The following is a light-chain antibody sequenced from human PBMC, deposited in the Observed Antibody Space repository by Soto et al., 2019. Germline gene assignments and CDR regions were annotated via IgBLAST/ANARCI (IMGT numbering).Light chain of an antibody. CDR3: QQTHTIPIT. V-gene: IGKV3-20*01. CDR1: QSVSSSY. J-gene: IGKJ5*01. Sequence: EIVLTQSPGTLSLSPGERATLSCRASQSVSSSYLAWYQQKSGQAPRLLIYGASSRATGIPDRFSGSGSGTDFTLTISRLEPEDFATYYCQQTHTIPITFGQGTRLEIK. CDR2: GAS.